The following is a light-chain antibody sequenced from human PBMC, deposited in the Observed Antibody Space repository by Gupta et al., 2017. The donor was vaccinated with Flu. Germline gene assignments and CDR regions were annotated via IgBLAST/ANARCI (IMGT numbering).Light chain of an antibody. V-gene: IGLV1-47*01. CDR3: IAWDGSLSDYV. J-gene: IGLJ1*01. Sequence: RVILSCSGSRSNVGSEYVHWHQQVPGTAPKLLIYKTNQRPSGVPDRFSGSKSGTSASLAISGLRSEDEADYYCIAWDGSLSDYVFGTGTKVTVL. CDR1: RSNVGSEY. CDR2: KTN.